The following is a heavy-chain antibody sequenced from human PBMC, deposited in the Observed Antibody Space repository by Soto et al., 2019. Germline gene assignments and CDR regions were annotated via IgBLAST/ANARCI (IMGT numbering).Heavy chain of an antibody. J-gene: IGHJ6*02. Sequence: EVQLVESGGGLVKPGGSLRLSCAASGFNFNSYTINWVRQAPGKRLGWLSSISSSGYIFSTDSVRGRFTISRDNAKNSVYLQINSLRAEDTAVYFCARDCSGGSCYPGMDVWGQGTTVTVSS. CDR3: ARDCSGGSCYPGMDV. CDR2: ISSSGYI. V-gene: IGHV3-21*01. CDR1: GFNFNSYT. D-gene: IGHD2-15*01.